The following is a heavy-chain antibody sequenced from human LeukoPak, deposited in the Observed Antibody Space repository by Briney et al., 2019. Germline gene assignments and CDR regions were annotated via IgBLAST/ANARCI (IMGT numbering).Heavy chain of an antibody. CDR1: GFTFSSYA. D-gene: IGHD3-10*01. CDR2: LSGSGGST. Sequence: GGSLRLSCAASGFTFSSYAMHWVRQAPGKGLEWVSGLSGSGGSTCYADSVKGRFTISRDNSKNTLYLQMNSLRAEDTGLYYCVRQFAGDQWGQGTLVTVSS. J-gene: IGHJ4*02. V-gene: IGHV3-23*01. CDR3: VRQFAGDQ.